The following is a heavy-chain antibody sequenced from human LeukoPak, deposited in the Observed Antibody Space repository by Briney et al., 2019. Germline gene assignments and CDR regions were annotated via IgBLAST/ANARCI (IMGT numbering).Heavy chain of an antibody. D-gene: IGHD6-13*01. V-gene: IGHV4-59*01. CDR2: IYYSGST. CDR1: GGSISSYY. CDR3: AKGPHDRGYWYFDL. Sequence: SETLSLTCTVSGGSISSYYWSWIRQPPGKGLEWIGYIYYSGSTNYNPSLKSRVTISVDTSKNQFSLKLSSVTAADTAVYYCAKGPHDRGYWYFDLWGRGTLVTVSS. J-gene: IGHJ2*01.